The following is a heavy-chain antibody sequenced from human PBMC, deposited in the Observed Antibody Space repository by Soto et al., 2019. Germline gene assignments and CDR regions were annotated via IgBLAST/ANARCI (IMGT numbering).Heavy chain of an antibody. CDR2: IRSKANSYAT. CDR1: GFTFSGSG. D-gene: IGHD6-19*01. V-gene: IGHV3-73*01. Sequence: GGSLRLSCAASGFTFSGSGMHWVRQASGKGLEWVGRIRSKANSYATAYAASVKGRFTISRDDSKNTAYLQMNSLKTEDTAVYYCTRGRSGWFSYYYGMDVWGQGTTVTVS. CDR3: TRGRSGWFSYYYGMDV. J-gene: IGHJ6*02.